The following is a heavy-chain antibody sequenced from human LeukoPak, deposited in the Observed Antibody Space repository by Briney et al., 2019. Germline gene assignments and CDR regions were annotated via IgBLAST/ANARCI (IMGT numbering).Heavy chain of an antibody. CDR2: INPNSGGT. CDR1: GYTFTSYY. D-gene: IGHD3-9*01. Sequence: ASVKVSCKASGYTFTSYYMHWVRQAPGQGLEWMGWINPNSGGTNYAQKFQGRVTMTRDTSISTAYMELSRLRSDDTAVYYCARGYYDILTGLSPFDPWGQGTLVTVSS. CDR3: ARGYYDILTGLSPFDP. V-gene: IGHV1-2*02. J-gene: IGHJ5*02.